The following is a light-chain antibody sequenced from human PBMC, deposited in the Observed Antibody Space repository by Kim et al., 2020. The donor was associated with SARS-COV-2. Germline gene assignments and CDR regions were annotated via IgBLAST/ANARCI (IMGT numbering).Light chain of an antibody. CDR1: QSVSSN. V-gene: IGKV3-15*01. Sequence: LSLATGERATLACEASQSVSSNLAWNQQKPGQAPRLLIYSAAARATGIPARFSGSGYGTEFTLTISSLQCEDFAVYYCQQYNNWHTFGQGTKLE. CDR3: QQYNNWHT. J-gene: IGKJ2*01. CDR2: SAA.